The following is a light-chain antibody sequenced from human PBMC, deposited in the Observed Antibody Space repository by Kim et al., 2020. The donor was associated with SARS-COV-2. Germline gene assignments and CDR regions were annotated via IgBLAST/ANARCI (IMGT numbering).Light chain of an antibody. V-gene: IGKV3-20*01. CDR1: QSVSSSY. J-gene: IGKJ1*01. CDR2: GAS. CDR3: QQYGSSHWT. Sequence: SPGERAPLSCRASQSVSSSYLAWYQQKPGQAPRLLIYGASSRATGIPDRFSGSGSGTDFTLTISRLEPEDFAVYYCQQYGSSHWTFGQGTKVDIK.